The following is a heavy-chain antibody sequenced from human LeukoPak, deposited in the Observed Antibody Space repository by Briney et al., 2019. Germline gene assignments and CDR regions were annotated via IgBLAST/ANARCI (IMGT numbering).Heavy chain of an antibody. CDR2: IKQDGSEK. D-gene: IGHD6-19*01. CDR3: ARHPSGGWYYFDY. Sequence: SGGSLRLSCAASGFTFSSYWMSWVRQAPGKGLEWVANIKQDGSEKYYVDSVKGRFTISRDNAKNSPYLQMNSLRAEDTAVYYCARHPSGGWYYFDYWGQGTLVTVSS. V-gene: IGHV3-7*01. CDR1: GFTFSSYW. J-gene: IGHJ4*02.